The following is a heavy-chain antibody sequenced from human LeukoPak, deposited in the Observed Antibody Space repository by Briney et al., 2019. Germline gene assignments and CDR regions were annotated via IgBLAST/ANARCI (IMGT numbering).Heavy chain of an antibody. V-gene: IGHV4-59*01. CDR1: GGSISSYY. CDR3: ARFSYDSFDY. CDR2: IYYSGST. D-gene: IGHD3-22*01. J-gene: IGHJ4*02. Sequence: PPETLSLTCTVSGGSISSYYWSWFRQPPGKGLEWIGYIYYSGSTNYNPSLKSRVTISVDTSKNQFSLKLSSVTAADTAVYYCARFSYDSFDYWGQGTLVTVSS.